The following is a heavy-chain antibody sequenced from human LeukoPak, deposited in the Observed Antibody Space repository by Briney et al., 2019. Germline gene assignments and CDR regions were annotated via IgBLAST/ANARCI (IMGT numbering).Heavy chain of an antibody. Sequence: SETLSLTCTVSGGSISSSSYSWGWIRQPPGTGLEWIGNTYYSGSTYYNPSLKSRVTISVDTSKNHFSLKLSSVTAADTALYYCATTRQGELLPIDYWGQGTLVTVSS. J-gene: IGHJ4*02. V-gene: IGHV4-39*02. CDR2: TYYSGST. D-gene: IGHD1-26*01. CDR1: GGSISSSSYS. CDR3: ATTRQGELLPIDY.